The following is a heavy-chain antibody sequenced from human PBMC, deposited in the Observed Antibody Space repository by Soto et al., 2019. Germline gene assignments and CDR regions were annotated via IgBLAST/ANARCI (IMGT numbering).Heavy chain of an antibody. CDR3: ARERAVTTRYYYGMDV. J-gene: IGHJ6*02. V-gene: IGHV3-21*01. D-gene: IGHD4-17*01. CDR1: GFTFRGYT. CDR2: IGSSSSYI. Sequence: GGSLRLCCAASGFTFRGYTMHWALQAPGKGLEWVSSIGSSSSYIYHADSVKGRFTISRDNAKNSLYLQMNSLRAEDTAVDYCARERAVTTRYYYGMDVWGQGTTVTVSS.